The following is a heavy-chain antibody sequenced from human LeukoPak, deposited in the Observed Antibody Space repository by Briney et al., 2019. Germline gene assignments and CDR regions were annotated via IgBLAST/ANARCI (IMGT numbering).Heavy chain of an antibody. Sequence: GGSLRLSCAASGFTFSSYGIHWVRQAPGKGLEWVSTISTTGGSTLYADSVKGRFTISRDTSKNTLYLQMNSLRAEDTAVYYCARGGHYDSVWGRYRQKDGFDYWGQGTLVIVSS. J-gene: IGHJ4*02. CDR1: GFTFSSYG. V-gene: IGHV3-23*01. CDR3: ARGGHYDSVWGRYRQKDGFDY. CDR2: ISTTGGST. D-gene: IGHD3-16*02.